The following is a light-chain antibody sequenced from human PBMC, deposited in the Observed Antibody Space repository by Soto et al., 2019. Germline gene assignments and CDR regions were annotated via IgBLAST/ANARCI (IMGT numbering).Light chain of an antibody. V-gene: IGKV1-39*01. CDR1: QSINTY. CDR3: QQSYSTHLIT. CDR2: AAS. J-gene: IGKJ5*01. Sequence: DIRMTQSPSSLSASVGDRVTITCRASQSINTYLNWYQQIPGKSPKLLIYAASSLHSGVPSRFSGSGSGTDFTLTINSLQPEDFATYYCQQSYSTHLITFGQGTRLEIK.